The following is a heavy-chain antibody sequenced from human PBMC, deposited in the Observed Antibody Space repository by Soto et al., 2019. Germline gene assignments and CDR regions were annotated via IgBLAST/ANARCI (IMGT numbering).Heavy chain of an antibody. CDR1: GFTFNIYE. Sequence: EVQLVESWGGLVQPGGSLRLSCAASGFTFNIYEMNWVRQAPGKGLEWVSYISGSGGETYYADSVKGRFTVSRDNAKNSLFLQMNNLRVEDTAVYYCATAPWNNAYCGQGTLVTVSS. D-gene: IGHD1-1*01. CDR3: ATAPWNNAY. J-gene: IGHJ4*02. CDR2: ISGSGGET. V-gene: IGHV3-48*03.